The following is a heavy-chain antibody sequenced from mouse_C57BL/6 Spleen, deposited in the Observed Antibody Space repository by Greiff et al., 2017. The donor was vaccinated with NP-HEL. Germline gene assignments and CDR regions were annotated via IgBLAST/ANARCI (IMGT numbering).Heavy chain of an antibody. CDR1: GFTFSSYA. V-gene: IGHV5-4*01. D-gene: IGHD2-5*01. CDR2: ISDGGSYT. CDR3: ARERGSYYSTVEAMDY. J-gene: IGHJ4*01. Sequence: EVKLMESGGGLVKPGGSLKLSCAASGFTFSSYAMSWVRQTPEKRLEWVATISDGGSYTYYPDNVKGRFTISRDNAKNNLYLQMSHLKSEDTAMYYCARERGSYYSTVEAMDYWGQGTSVTVSS.